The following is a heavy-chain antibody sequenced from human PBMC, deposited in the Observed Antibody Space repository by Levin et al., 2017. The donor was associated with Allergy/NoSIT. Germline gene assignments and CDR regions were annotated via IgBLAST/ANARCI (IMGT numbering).Heavy chain of an antibody. D-gene: IGHD6-13*01. J-gene: IGHJ2*01. CDR1: GYTFTGYY. CDR3: ARDLRYRIAAAGTGSDWYFDL. Sequence: ASVKVSCKASGYTFTGYYMHWVRQAPGQGLEWMGWINPNSGGTNYAQKFQGRVTMTRDTSISTAYMELSRLRSDDTAVYYCARDLRYRIAAAGTGSDWYFDLWGRGTLVTVSS. CDR2: INPNSGGT. V-gene: IGHV1-2*02.